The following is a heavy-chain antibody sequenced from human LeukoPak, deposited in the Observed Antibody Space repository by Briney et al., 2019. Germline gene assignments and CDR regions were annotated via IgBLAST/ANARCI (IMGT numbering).Heavy chain of an antibody. J-gene: IGHJ4*02. Sequence: GRSLRLSCAASGFTFDDYAMHWVRQAPGKGLEWVSGISWNSGSIGYADSVKGRFTISRDNAKNSLYLQMNSLRAEDTAVYYCASWLGSGYHGGNFDYWGQGTLVTVSS. CDR3: ASWLGSGYHGGNFDY. V-gene: IGHV3-9*01. D-gene: IGHD3-22*01. CDR2: ISWNSGSI. CDR1: GFTFDDYA.